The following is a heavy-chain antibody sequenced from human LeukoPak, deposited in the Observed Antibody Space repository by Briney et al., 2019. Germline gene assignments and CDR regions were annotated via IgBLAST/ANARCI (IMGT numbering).Heavy chain of an antibody. Sequence: GGSLRLSCAASGFTFSSYWMTWVRQTPGKGLEWVANIKQDGSEEYYVDSVKGRFTISRDNTKNSLYLQMNSLRAEDTALYYCARVRGGLVPTAMGLDYWGQGTLVTVSS. J-gene: IGHJ4*02. D-gene: IGHD2-2*01. CDR1: GFTFSSYW. CDR2: IKQDGSEE. V-gene: IGHV3-7*01. CDR3: ARVRGGLVPTAMGLDY.